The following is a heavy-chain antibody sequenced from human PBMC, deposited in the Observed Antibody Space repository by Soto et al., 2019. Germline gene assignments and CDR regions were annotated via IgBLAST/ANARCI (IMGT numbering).Heavy chain of an antibody. Sequence: QITLKESDPTLVKPTQTLTLTCTFSGFSLTTSGVSVGWIRQPPGKALEWLASIYWNDDKRYSPSLKSRLTLTKDNSKKQVVLTMTNMDPVDTATYYCAYRVGSRGSFDYWGQGTLVTVSS. CDR3: AYRVGSRGSFDY. J-gene: IGHJ4*02. CDR2: IYWNDDK. D-gene: IGHD6-25*01. V-gene: IGHV2-5*01. CDR1: GFSLTTSGVS.